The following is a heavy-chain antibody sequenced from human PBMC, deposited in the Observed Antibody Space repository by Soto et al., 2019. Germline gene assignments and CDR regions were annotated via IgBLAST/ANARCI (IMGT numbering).Heavy chain of an antibody. CDR2: IIPIFGTA. CDR3: ARAYMTTVTTYWYFDL. J-gene: IGHJ2*01. D-gene: IGHD4-17*01. V-gene: IGHV1-69*01. CDR1: GGTFSSYA. Sequence: QVQLVQSGAEVKKPGSSVKVSCKASGGTFSSYAISWVRQAPGQGLEWMGGIIPIFGTANYAQKFQGRVTITADESTSTAYMELSSLRSEDTGVYYCARAYMTTVTTYWYFDLWCRGTLVTVSS.